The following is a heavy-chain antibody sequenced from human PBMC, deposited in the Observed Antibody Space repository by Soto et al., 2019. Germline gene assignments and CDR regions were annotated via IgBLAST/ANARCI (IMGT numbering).Heavy chain of an antibody. Sequence: EVQLVESGGGLVKPGGSLRLSCAASGFTFSNAWMNWVRQAPGKGLEWVGRIKSKTDGGTTDYAAPVKGRFTISRDDSKHTLYLQMNSLKTEETAVYYCIVRYPYYFDYWGQGTLVTVSS. CDR2: IKSKTDGGTT. CDR3: IVRYPYYFDY. D-gene: IGHD2-21*01. J-gene: IGHJ4*02. CDR1: GFTFSNAW. V-gene: IGHV3-15*07.